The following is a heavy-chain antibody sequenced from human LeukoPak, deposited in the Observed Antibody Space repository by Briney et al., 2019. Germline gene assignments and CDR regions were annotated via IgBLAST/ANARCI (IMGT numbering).Heavy chain of an antibody. J-gene: IGHJ6*02. CDR3: ATLNYYYDMDV. D-gene: IGHD3-10*01. CDR2: IYYSGST. V-gene: IGHV4-31*03. Sequence: SETLSLTCIVSGGSVSSGDYSWTWIRQHPGKGLEWIGHIYYSGSTYYNPSLKSRVNISVDTSKSQFSLELSSVTAADTAVYYCATLNYYYDMDVWGQGTTVTVSS. CDR1: GGSVSSGDYS.